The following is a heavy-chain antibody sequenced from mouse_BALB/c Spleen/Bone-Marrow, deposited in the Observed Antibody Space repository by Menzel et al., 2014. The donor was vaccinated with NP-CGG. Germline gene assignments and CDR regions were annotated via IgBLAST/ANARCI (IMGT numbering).Heavy chain of an antibody. V-gene: IGHV14-3*02. CDR3: ASVDWFAY. Sequence: VQLKESGAALVKPGASVKLSCTASGFNIKDTYMHWVKQRPEQGLEWIGRIHPTNGNTKYDPKFQGKATITADTSSNTVCMQISELTSEDTGVYYCASVDWFAYWGQGTLVTVSA. J-gene: IGHJ3*01. CDR1: GFNIKDTY. CDR2: IHPTNGNT.